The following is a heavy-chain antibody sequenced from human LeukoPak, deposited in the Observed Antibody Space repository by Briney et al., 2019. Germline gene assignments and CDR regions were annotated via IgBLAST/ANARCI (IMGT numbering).Heavy chain of an antibody. D-gene: IGHD3-3*01. CDR2: ISSSSSYI. CDR1: GFTFSSYS. Sequence: GGSLRLSCAASGFTFSSYSMNWVRQAPGKGLEWVSSISSSSSYIYYADSVKGRFTISRDNAKNSLYLQMNSLRAEDTAVYYCASFTGAGEPPFLDWGQGTLVTVSS. CDR3: ASFTGAGEPPFLD. V-gene: IGHV3-21*01. J-gene: IGHJ4*02.